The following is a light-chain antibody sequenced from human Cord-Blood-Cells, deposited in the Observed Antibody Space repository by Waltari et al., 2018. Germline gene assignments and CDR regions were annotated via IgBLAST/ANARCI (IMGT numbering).Light chain of an antibody. CDR2: AAS. Sequence: DIQMTQPPSSLSASVGDRVTITCRASQSISSYLNWYQQKQGKAPKLLIYAASSLQSGVPSRFSGSGSGTDFTLTISSLQPEDFATYYCQQSYSTLPYTFGQGTKLEIK. J-gene: IGKJ2*01. CDR3: QQSYSTLPYT. CDR1: QSISSY. V-gene: IGKV1-39*01.